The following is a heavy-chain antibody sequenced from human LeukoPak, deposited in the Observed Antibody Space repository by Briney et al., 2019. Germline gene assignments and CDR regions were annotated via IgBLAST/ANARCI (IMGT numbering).Heavy chain of an antibody. V-gene: IGHV4-34*01. D-gene: IGHD2-15*01. CDR1: GGSFSGYY. Sequence: SETLSLTCAVYGGSFSGYYWSWIRQPPGKGLEWIGEINHSGSTNYNPSLKSRVTISVDTSKNQFSLKLSSVTAADTAVHYCARYCSGGSCYFHYYYGMDVWGQGTTVTVSS. J-gene: IGHJ6*02. CDR2: INHSGST. CDR3: ARYCSGGSCYFHYYYGMDV.